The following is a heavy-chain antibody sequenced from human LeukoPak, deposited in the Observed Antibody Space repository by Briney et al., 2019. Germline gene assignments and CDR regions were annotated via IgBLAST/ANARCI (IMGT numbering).Heavy chain of an antibody. J-gene: IGHJ4*02. CDR3: AKVFSVVVTALGF. CDR2: IRYDGSNK. Sequence: GGSLRLSCAASGFTFSSYGMHWVRQAPGKGLEWVAFIRYDGSNKYYADSVKGRFTISRDNSKNTLYLQMNSPRAEDTAVYYCAKVFSVVVTALGFWGQGTLVTVSS. V-gene: IGHV3-30*02. CDR1: GFTFSSYG. D-gene: IGHD2-21*02.